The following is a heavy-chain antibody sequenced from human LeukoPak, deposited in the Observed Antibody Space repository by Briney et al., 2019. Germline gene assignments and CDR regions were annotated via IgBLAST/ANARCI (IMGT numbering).Heavy chain of an antibody. Sequence: ASVKVSCKASGYTFTSYGISWVRQAPGQGLEWMGWISTYTGNTNYAQNLQGRVTMTTDTSTSTAYMELRSLRSDDTAVYYCARAGRLRLGGLSLFFWFDPWGQETLVTVSS. V-gene: IGHV1-18*01. CDR2: ISTYTGNT. CDR1: GYTFTSYG. J-gene: IGHJ5*02. CDR3: ARAGRLRLGGLSLFFWFDP. D-gene: IGHD3-16*02.